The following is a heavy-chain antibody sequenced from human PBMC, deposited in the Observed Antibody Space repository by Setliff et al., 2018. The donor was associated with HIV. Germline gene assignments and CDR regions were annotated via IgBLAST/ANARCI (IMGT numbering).Heavy chain of an antibody. CDR2: IDNSGNT. V-gene: IGHV4-59*01. D-gene: IGHD5-12*01. CDR1: GVSISAYF. CDR3: ARSTPSVGYISEH. Sequence: SETLSLTCAVSGVSISAYFWSWIRQSSEKGLEWIGYIDNSGNTNYSPSLKSRITISRDTSKNQFSLKLNSVTAADAAVYYCARSTPSVGYISEHWGQGTLVTVSS. J-gene: IGHJ4*02.